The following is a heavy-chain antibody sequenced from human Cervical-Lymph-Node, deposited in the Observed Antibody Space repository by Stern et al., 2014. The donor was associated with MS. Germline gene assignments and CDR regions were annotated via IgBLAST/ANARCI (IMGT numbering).Heavy chain of an antibody. D-gene: IGHD6-13*01. CDR1: GFTFSSYS. J-gene: IGHJ4*02. V-gene: IGHV3-21*01. Sequence: EVQLEESGGGLVKPGGSLRLSCAASGFTFSSYSMNWVRQAPGKGLEWVSSISSSSSYIYYAVSVKGRFTISRDNAKNSLYLQMNSLRAEDTAVYYCARDSSSWYAIDYWGQGTLVTVSS. CDR2: ISSSSSYI. CDR3: ARDSSSWYAIDY.